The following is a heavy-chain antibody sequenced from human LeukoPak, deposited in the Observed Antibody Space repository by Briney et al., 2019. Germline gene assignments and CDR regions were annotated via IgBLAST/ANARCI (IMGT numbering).Heavy chain of an antibody. Sequence: GRSLRLSCAASGFTFSSYAMHWVRQAPGKGLEWVAVISYDGSNKYYADSVKGRFTISRDNSKNTLCLQMNSLRAEDTAVYYCARARHGAPKNYYDSSGYYPDYWGQGTLVTVSS. D-gene: IGHD3-22*01. V-gene: IGHV3-30-3*01. CDR1: GFTFSSYA. CDR2: ISYDGSNK. CDR3: ARARHGAPKNYYDSSGYYPDY. J-gene: IGHJ4*02.